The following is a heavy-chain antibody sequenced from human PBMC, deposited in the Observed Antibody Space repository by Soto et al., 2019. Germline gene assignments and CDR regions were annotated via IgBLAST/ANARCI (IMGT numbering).Heavy chain of an antibody. CDR1: GFTFANAW. J-gene: IGHJ6*04. V-gene: IGHV3-15*01. D-gene: IGHD2-21*01. CDR3: XXXXXGNCYGPVDA. CDR2: XXSXXXXXXT. Sequence: EVQLVESGGGLVKPGGSLRLSCAASGFTFANAWMSWVRQAPGKGRECLGRXXSXXXXXXTDYAAPAKGRVTISSADSXXXXXXXXXXXXXXXXXXXXXXXXXXGNCYGPVDAWGKGAAVTVSS.